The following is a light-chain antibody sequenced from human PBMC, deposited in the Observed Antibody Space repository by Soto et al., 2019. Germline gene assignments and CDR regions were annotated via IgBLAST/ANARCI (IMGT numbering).Light chain of an antibody. CDR2: EAS. V-gene: IGLV2-14*01. J-gene: IGLJ1*01. Sequence: QSVLTQPASVSGSPGQSITISCTGSNSDVGAYNYVSWYQQHPGKAPKLIIHEASNRPSGVSNRFSGSKSGNTASLTISGLQAEDDADYCSSASGGTNPFCVLGSGTKVTVL. CDR1: NSDVGAYNY. CDR3: SASGGTNPFCV.